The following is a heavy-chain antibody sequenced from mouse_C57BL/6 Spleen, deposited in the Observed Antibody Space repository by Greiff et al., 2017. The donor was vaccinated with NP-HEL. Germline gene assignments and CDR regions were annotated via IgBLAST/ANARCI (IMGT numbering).Heavy chain of an antibody. Sequence: EVQGVESGGGLVKPGGSLKLSCAASGFTFSSYAMSWVRQTPEQRLEWVATISDGGSYTYYPDNVKGRFTISRDNAKNNLYLQMSHLKSEDTARYYCARDPYDYWGQGTTLTVSA. J-gene: IGHJ2*01. CDR1: GFTFSSYA. CDR2: ISDGGSYT. CDR3: ARDPYDY. V-gene: IGHV5-4*01.